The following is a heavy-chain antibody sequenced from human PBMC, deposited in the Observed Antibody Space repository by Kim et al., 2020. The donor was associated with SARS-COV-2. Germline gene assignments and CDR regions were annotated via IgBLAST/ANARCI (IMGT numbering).Heavy chain of an antibody. CDR3: ARDNYGKSDLNYYYHGMDV. V-gene: IGHV1-18*01. CDR2: ISPYNGKT. CDR1: GYTFANFG. J-gene: IGHJ6*02. D-gene: IGHD3-10*01. Sequence: ASVKVSCKASGYTFANFGVSWLRQAPGQWPEWMGWISPYNGKTIYSEKFQGRVTLTTDTSTSTAYMELGSLGPNDTAVFYCARDNYGKSDLNYYYHGMDVWGQGTTVTVSS.